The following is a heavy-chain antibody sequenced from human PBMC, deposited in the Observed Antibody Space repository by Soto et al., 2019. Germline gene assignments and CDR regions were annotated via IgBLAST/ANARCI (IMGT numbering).Heavy chain of an antibody. J-gene: IGHJ3*02. Sequence: QPGGSLRLSCAASGFTFSNYYMHWVRQAPGKGPVWVSRISSDGTTTTYADSVKGRFTISRDNAKNSLYLQMNSLRAEDTAVYYCARSDTYYYDSSGYSGDAFDIWGQGTMVTVSS. V-gene: IGHV3-74*01. CDR3: ARSDTYYYDSSGYSGDAFDI. D-gene: IGHD3-22*01. CDR1: GFTFSNYY. CDR2: ISSDGTTT.